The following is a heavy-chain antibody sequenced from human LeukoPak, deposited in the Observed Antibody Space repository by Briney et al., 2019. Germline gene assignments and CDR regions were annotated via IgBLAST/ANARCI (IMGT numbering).Heavy chain of an antibody. D-gene: IGHD3-3*02. J-gene: IGHJ5*02. CDR1: GFTFTNHW. CDR3: AKSGSSVFWS. CDR2: IKEDGSEK. V-gene: IGHV3-7*03. Sequence: PGGSLRLSCAASGFTFTNHWMSWVRQPPGKGLEWVANIKEDGSEKYYVDSVKGRFTVSRDNVKNSLFLQMNSLRVDDTAIYYCAKSGSSVFWSWGQGTLVTVSS.